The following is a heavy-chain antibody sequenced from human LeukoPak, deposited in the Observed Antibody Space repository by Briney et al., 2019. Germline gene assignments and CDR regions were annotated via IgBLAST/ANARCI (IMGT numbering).Heavy chain of an antibody. CDR1: GFTFSSYA. V-gene: IGHV3-23*01. Sequence: GGSLRLSCAASGFTFSSYAMSWVRQAPGKGLEWVSAISGSGGSTYYADSVKGRFTISRDNSKNTLYLQMNSLRAEDTAVYYCAKGLWFGELLLYAFDIWGQGTMVTVSS. J-gene: IGHJ3*02. CDR3: AKGLWFGELLLYAFDI. D-gene: IGHD3-10*01. CDR2: ISGSGGST.